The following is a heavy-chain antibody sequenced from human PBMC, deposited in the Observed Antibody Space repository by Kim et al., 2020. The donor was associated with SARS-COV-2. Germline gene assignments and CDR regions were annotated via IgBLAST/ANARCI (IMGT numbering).Heavy chain of an antibody. CDR3: ARGGYSYGFHVDY. V-gene: IGHV3-66*02. Sequence: GGSLRLSCAASGFTVSSNYMSWVRQAPGKGLEWVSVIYSGGSTYYADSVKGRFTISRDNSKNTLYLQMNSLRAEDTAVYYCARGGYSYGFHVDYWGQGTLVTVSS. D-gene: IGHD5-18*01. J-gene: IGHJ4*02. CDR2: IYSGGST. CDR1: GFTVSSNY.